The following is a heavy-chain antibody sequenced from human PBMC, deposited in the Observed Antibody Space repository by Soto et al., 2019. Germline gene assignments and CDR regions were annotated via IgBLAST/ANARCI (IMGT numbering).Heavy chain of an antibody. D-gene: IGHD2-15*01. CDR1: GFTFSSYW. CDR3: ARGGYGFTYYYYGMDV. Sequence: GGSLRLSCAASGFTFSSYWMHWVRQAPGKGLVWVSRINSDGSSTSYADSVKGRFTISRDNAKNTLYLQMNSLRAEDTAVYYCARGGYGFTYYYYGMDVWGQGTTVTVSS. CDR2: INSDGSST. J-gene: IGHJ6*02. V-gene: IGHV3-74*01.